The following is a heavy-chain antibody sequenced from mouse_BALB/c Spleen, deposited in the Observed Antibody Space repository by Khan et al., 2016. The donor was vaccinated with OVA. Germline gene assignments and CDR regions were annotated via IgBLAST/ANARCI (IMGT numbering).Heavy chain of an antibody. CDR3: ARTGWLLDFAMDY. D-gene: IGHD2-3*01. CDR1: GFSLSSSGMG. Sequence: QVTLKESGPGIVQPSQTLSLTCSLSGFSLSSSGMGVSWIRQPSGKGLEWLAQIYWDDDKRYNPSLKSRLTISKDTSTNQVFLTITSVDTADTATYYWARTGWLLDFAMDYWGQGTSVTVSS. J-gene: IGHJ4*01. V-gene: IGHV8-12*01. CDR2: IYWDDDK.